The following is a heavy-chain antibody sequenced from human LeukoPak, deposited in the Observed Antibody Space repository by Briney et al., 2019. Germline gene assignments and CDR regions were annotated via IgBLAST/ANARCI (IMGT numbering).Heavy chain of an antibody. CDR2: IYYSGST. V-gene: IGHV4-59*01. CDR3: ARFIVGASRDGAFDI. Sequence: MPSETLSLTGTVSGGSISSYYWSWIRKPPGKGLEWIGYIYYSGSTNYNPSLKSRVTISVDTSKNQFSLKLSSVTAADTAVYYCARFIVGASRDGAFDIWGQGTMVTVSS. J-gene: IGHJ3*02. D-gene: IGHD1-26*01. CDR1: GGSISSYY.